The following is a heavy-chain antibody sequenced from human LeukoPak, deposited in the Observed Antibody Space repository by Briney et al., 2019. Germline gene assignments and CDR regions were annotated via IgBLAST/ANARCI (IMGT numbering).Heavy chain of an antibody. CDR1: GFTFSSYA. CDR3: AKGPRLRLGELSLGY. Sequence: PGGSLRLFCAASGFTFSSYAMSWVRQAPGKGLEWVSAISGSGGSTYYADSVKGRFTISRDNSKNTLYLQMNSLRAEDTAVYYCAKGPRLRLGELSLGYWGQGTLVTVSS. CDR2: ISGSGGST. D-gene: IGHD3-16*01. V-gene: IGHV3-23*01. J-gene: IGHJ4*02.